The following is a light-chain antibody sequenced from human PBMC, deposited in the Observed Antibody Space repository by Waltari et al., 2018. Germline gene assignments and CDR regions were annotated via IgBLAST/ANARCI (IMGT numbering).Light chain of an antibody. J-gene: IGKJ5*01. Sequence: IQMTHSPSSLSASVGDRVPITCRASQSISSYLNWYQQKPGKAPKLLIYAASSLQSGVPSRFSGSGSGTDFTLTISSLQPEDFATYYCQQSYSTPITFGQGTRLEIK. CDR2: AAS. CDR3: QQSYSTPIT. CDR1: QSISSY. V-gene: IGKV1-39*01.